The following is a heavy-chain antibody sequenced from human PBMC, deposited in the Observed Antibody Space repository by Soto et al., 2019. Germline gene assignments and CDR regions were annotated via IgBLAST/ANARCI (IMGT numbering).Heavy chain of an antibody. CDR2: IYWDDDK. Sequence: QITLKESGPTRVKPTQTLALTCNFSGFSLSTSGVGVGWIRQSPGKALEWLAVIYWDDDKRYSPSLRSRLTISKDHSKNQVVLLMTNMDPVDTGTYYCAHRRPWSSNWNSGWFDPWGQGTLVTVSS. V-gene: IGHV2-5*02. CDR1: GFSLSTSGVG. D-gene: IGHD3-10*01. J-gene: IGHJ5*02. CDR3: AHRRPWSSNWNSGWFDP.